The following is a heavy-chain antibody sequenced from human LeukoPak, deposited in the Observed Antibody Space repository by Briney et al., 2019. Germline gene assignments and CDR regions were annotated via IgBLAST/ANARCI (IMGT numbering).Heavy chain of an antibody. J-gene: IGHJ5*02. D-gene: IGHD2-15*01. CDR3: AREIVVVVAATRWFDP. Sequence: SETLSLTCTVSGGSISSYYWSWIRQPPGKGLEWIGYIYYSGSTNYNPSLKSRVTISVDTSKIQFSLKLSSVTAADTAVYYCAREIVVVVAATRWFDPWGQGTLVTVSS. CDR1: GGSISSYY. V-gene: IGHV4-59*01. CDR2: IYYSGST.